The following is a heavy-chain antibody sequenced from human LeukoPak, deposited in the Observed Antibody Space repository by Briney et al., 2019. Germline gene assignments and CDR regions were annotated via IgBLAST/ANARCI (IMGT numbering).Heavy chain of an antibody. CDR3: ASGIAAAGTGY. Sequence: PGGSLRLSCAASGFTLSTYGMHWVRQAPGKGLEWVSYISSSSSYTNYADSVKGRFTISRDNAKNSLYLQMNSLRAEDTAVYYCASGIAAAGTGYWGQGTLVTVSS. V-gene: IGHV3-21*05. CDR2: ISSSSSYT. CDR1: GFTLSTYG. D-gene: IGHD6-13*01. J-gene: IGHJ4*02.